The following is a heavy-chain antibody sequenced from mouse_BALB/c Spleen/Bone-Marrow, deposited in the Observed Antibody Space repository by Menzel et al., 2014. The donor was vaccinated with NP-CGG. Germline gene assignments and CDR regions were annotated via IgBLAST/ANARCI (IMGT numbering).Heavy chain of an antibody. V-gene: IGHV1-15*01. CDR3: ARGGSFITGVVVDFDY. CDR1: GYTFTDYE. D-gene: IGHD1-1*01. J-gene: IGHJ2*01. Sequence: VQRQQSGADLVKPAASLTLSCTASGYTFTDYEMHWVKQTPVHGLEWIGAIDPETGGTAYNQKFKGKATLTADKSSSTASKELRSLKSEDLAAEYSARGGSFITGVVVDFDYWGQGTTVTVSS. CDR2: IDPETGGT.